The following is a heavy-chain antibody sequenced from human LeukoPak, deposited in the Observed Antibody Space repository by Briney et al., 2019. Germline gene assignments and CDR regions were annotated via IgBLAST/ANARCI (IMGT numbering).Heavy chain of an antibody. CDR2: IYYSGGT. J-gene: IGHJ5*02. Sequence: SETLSLTCAVYGGSFSGYYWSWIRQPPGKGLEWIGYIYYSGGTNYNPSLKSRVTISVDTSKNQFSLKLSSVTAADTAVYYCARVSNWFDPWGQGTLVTVSS. V-gene: IGHV4-59*01. CDR3: ARVSNWFDP. CDR1: GGSFSGYY.